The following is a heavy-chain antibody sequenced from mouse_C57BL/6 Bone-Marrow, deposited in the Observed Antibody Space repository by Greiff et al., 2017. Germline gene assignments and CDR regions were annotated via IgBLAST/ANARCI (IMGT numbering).Heavy chain of an antibody. V-gene: IGHV1-52*01. Sequence: VQLQQPGAELVRPGSSVKLSCKASGYTFTSYWMHWVKQRPIQGLEWIGNIDPSDSETHYNQKFKDKATLTVAKSSSTAYMQLSSLTSEDSAVYYCARYDYDGYYAMDYWGQGTSVTVSS. CDR3: ARYDYDGYYAMDY. D-gene: IGHD2-4*01. J-gene: IGHJ4*01. CDR2: IDPSDSET. CDR1: GYTFTSYW.